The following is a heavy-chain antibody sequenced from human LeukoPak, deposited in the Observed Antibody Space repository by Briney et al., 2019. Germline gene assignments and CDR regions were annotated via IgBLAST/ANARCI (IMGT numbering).Heavy chain of an antibody. J-gene: IGHJ5*02. CDR2: IYYSGNT. V-gene: IGHV4-39*07. CDR3: ARVMAARREDLNWFDP. D-gene: IGHD6-6*01. CDR1: GGSISSSGSY. Sequence: SETLSLTCTVSGGSISSSGSYWGWIRQPPGKGLEWIGSIYYSGNTYNPSLKSRVTISVDTSKNQFSLNLTPVNAADTAVYYCARVMAARREDLNWFDPWGQGTLVTVSS.